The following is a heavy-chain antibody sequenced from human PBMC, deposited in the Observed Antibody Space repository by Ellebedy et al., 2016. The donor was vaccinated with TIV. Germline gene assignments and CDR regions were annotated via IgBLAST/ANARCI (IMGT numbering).Heavy chain of an antibody. V-gene: IGHV3-23*01. D-gene: IGHD2-15*01. CDR3: AKTTSGYCSGGSCYNHDASDI. Sequence: PGGSLRLSCAASGFTFSSYAMSWVRQAPGKGLEWVSAIGCSGGSTHYAESVKGRFTISRDNSKNTLYLQMNSLRAEDTAVYYCAKTTSGYCSGGSCYNHDASDIWGQGTMVTVSS. CDR1: GFTFSSYA. CDR2: IGCSGGST. J-gene: IGHJ3*02.